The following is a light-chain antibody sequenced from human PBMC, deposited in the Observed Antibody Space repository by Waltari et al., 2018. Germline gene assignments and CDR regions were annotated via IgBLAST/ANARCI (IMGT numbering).Light chain of an antibody. CDR1: SSNIGSNY. V-gene: IGLV1-47*01. Sequence: QSVLTQPPSASGTPGQRVTISCSGSSSNIGSNYVYWYQHLPGTAPKLLSYRNNQGPAGVPGRVAGSKSDTSASLAISGLRSEDEADYYWAAWDASLSAWLFGGGTKVTVL. J-gene: IGLJ3*02. CDR2: RNN. CDR3: AAWDASLSAWL.